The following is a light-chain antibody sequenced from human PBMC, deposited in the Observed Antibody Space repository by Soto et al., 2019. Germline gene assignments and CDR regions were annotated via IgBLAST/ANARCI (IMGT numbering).Light chain of an antibody. V-gene: IGKV1-8*01. Sequence: AIRMTQSPSSFSASTGDRVTITCRASQGISSYLAWYQQKPGKAPKLLIYAASTLQSGVPSRFSGSGSGTDFTLTITSLQPDDFATYYCQQYYSYQITFGQGTRLEIK. J-gene: IGKJ5*01. CDR3: QQYYSYQIT. CDR2: AAS. CDR1: QGISSY.